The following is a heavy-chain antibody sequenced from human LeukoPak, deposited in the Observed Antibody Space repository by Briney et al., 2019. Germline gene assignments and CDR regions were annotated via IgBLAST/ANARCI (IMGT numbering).Heavy chain of an antibody. Sequence: PSETLSLTCAVYGGSFSGYYWSWIRQPPGKGLEWIGEINHSESTNYNPSLKSRVTISVDTSKNQFSLKLSSVTAADTAVYYCARAAVGSSGWPFDYWGQGTLVTVSS. D-gene: IGHD6-19*01. CDR2: INHSEST. CDR1: GGSFSGYY. J-gene: IGHJ4*02. CDR3: ARAAVGSSGWPFDY. V-gene: IGHV4-34*01.